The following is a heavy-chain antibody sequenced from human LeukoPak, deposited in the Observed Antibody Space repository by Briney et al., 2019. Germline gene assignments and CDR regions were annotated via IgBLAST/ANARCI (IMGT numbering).Heavy chain of an antibody. Sequence: PGGSPRLSCAASGFTFSSYGMSWVRQAPGKGLEWVSGINWNGGRTGYADSVKGRFTISRDNAKNSLYLQMNSLRAEDTALYYCARDYDYGDYPGYWGQGTLVTVSS. D-gene: IGHD4-17*01. CDR1: GFTFSSYG. V-gene: IGHV3-20*04. CDR2: INWNGGRT. CDR3: ARDYDYGDYPGY. J-gene: IGHJ4*02.